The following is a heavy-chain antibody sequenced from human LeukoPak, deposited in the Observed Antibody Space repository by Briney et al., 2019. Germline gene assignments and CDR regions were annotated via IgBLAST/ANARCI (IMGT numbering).Heavy chain of an antibody. CDR2: ISGSGGST. CDR3: AKPYSGTILTGWFDP. J-gene: IGHJ5*02. D-gene: IGHD3-9*01. CDR1: GITVISNY. V-gene: IGHV3-23*01. Sequence: PGGSLRISCAASGITVISNYMTWVREAPGKGLEWVSIISGSGGSTSYADSVKGRFTISRDNSKNTLYLQMNSLRAEDTALYYCAKPYSGTILTGWFDPWGQGTLVTVSS.